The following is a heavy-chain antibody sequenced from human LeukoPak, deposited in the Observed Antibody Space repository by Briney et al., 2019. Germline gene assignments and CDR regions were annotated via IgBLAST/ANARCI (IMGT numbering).Heavy chain of an antibody. CDR3: AKGSVRSTRASLDY. CDR2: INWNSDSI. D-gene: IGHD2/OR15-2a*01. V-gene: IGHV3-9*01. J-gene: IGHJ4*02. CDR1: GFTFDDYA. Sequence: PGRSLRLSCAASGFTFDDYAMHWVRQPPGKGLEWVSGINWNSDSIGYADSVKGRFSISRDKVKNSLYLQMNSLRPDDTALYYCAKGSVRSTRASLDYWGQGILVTVSS.